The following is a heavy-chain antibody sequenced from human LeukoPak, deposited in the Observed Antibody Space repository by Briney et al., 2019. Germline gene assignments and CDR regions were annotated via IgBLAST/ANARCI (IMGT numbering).Heavy chain of an antibody. D-gene: IGHD5-24*01. CDR1: GGSISSYY. CDR2: IYYSGST. J-gene: IGHJ1*01. V-gene: IGHV4-59*01. Sequence: PSETLSLTCTVSGGSISSYYWSWIRQPPGKGLEWIGYIYYSGSTNYNPSLKSRVTLSVDTSKNQFSLKLSSVTAADTAVYYCARDLGYNYDHWGQGTLVTVSS. CDR3: ARDLGYNYDH.